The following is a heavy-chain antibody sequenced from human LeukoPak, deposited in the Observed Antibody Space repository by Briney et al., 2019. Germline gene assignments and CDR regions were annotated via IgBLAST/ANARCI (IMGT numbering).Heavy chain of an antibody. Sequence: ASVKVSCKASGYTFTSYDINWVRQATGQGLEWMGWMNPNSGNTGYAQKFQGRVTITRNTSISTAYMELSSLRSEDTAVYYCARGLKRGVLAATIGVSYWGQGTLVTVSS. CDR1: GYTFTSYD. CDR2: MNPNSGNT. V-gene: IGHV1-8*03. D-gene: IGHD2-15*01. CDR3: ARGLKRGVLAATIGVSY. J-gene: IGHJ4*02.